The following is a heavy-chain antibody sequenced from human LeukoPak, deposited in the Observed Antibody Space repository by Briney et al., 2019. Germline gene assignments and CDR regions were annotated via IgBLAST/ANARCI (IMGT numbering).Heavy chain of an antibody. V-gene: IGHV3-21*01. CDR3: AREDIAARPFDY. CDR2: ISGSSTYI. J-gene: IGHJ4*02. CDR1: GFIFSNYT. D-gene: IGHD6-6*01. Sequence: GGSLRLSCTTSGFIFSNYTMNWVRQAPGKGLEWVSSISGSSTYIYYADSVKGRFTISRDNAKNSLYLQMNSLSAEDTAAYYCAREDIAARPFDYWGQGTLVTVSS.